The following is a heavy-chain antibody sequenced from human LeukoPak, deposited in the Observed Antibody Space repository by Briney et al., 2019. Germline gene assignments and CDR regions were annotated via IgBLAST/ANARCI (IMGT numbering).Heavy chain of an antibody. Sequence: SETLSLTCTVSGGSLSSYYWRWIRQPPGKGLEGIGYIYYSGSTNYNPSLKSRVTISVDTSKNQFSLKLSSVTAADTAVYYCARDLYYYDSSDIRGFDYWGQGTLVTVSS. CDR2: IYYSGST. CDR3: ARDLYYYDSSDIRGFDY. J-gene: IGHJ4*02. CDR1: GGSLSSYY. D-gene: IGHD3-22*01. V-gene: IGHV4-59*12.